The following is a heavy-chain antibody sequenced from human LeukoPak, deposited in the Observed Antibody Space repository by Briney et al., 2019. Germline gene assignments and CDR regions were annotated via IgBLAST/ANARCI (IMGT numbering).Heavy chain of an antibody. CDR2: IIPIFGTG. V-gene: IGHV1-69*05. CDR1: GGTFSSYA. J-gene: IGHJ4*02. CDR3: ARTDTAMVSY. Sequence: SVKVSCKASGGTFSSYAISWVRQAPGQGLEWMGGIIPIFGTGNYAQKFQGRVTITTDESTSPAYMELNSLRSEDTAVYFCARTDTAMVSYWGQGTLVTVSS. D-gene: IGHD5-18*01.